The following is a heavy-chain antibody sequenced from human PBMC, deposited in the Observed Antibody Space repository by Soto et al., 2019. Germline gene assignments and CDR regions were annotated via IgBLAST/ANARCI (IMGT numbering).Heavy chain of an antibody. CDR3: ERVVAGLDY. CDR2: IYYSGST. CDR1: GGSISSYY. J-gene: IGHJ4*02. D-gene: IGHD6-19*01. Sequence: SETLSLTCTVSGGSISSYYWSWIRQPPGKGLEWIGYIYYSGSTNYNPSLKSRVTISVDTSKNQFSLKLSSVAAADTAVYYCERVVAGLDYWGQGTLVTVSS. V-gene: IGHV4-59*01.